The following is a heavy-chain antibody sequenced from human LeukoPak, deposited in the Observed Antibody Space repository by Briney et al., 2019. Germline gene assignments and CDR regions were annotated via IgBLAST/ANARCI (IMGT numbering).Heavy chain of an antibody. CDR1: GASISSGSSY. D-gene: IGHD3-16*01. J-gene: IGHJ6*04. CDR3: ARELMITFGGVIAGMDV. Sequence: SETLSLTCTVSGASISSGSSYGSWIRQPAGGGLEWFWRIDSSGRTHDSPSLESRASKSIDTSNNRFSLRLSSVTAADTAVYYCARELMITFGGVIAGMDVWGKGTTVTVSS. V-gene: IGHV4-61*02. CDR2: IDSSGRT.